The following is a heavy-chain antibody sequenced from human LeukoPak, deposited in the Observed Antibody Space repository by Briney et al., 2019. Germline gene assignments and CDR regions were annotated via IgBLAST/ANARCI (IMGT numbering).Heavy chain of an antibody. J-gene: IGHJ5*02. D-gene: IGHD3-3*01. CDR1: GGSVSNYF. Sequence: SETLSLTFTVSGGSVSNYFWSWIRRPPGKGLEWSGNIHHSGRTYYNPSVKSRVTISVDTSKNQFSLKLSSVTAADTAVYYCARHSYDFWSGYVNWFDPSGQGTLVTVSS. CDR3: ARHSYDFWSGYVNWFDP. V-gene: IGHV4-59*08. CDR2: IHHSGRT.